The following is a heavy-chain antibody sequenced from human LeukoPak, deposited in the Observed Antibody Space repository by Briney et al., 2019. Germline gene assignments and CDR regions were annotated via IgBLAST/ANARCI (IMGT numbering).Heavy chain of an antibody. J-gene: IGHJ4*02. CDR3: ATLPHYYDSSGYHD. V-gene: IGHV4-59*01. CDR2: IYYSGST. CDR1: GGSISSYY. D-gene: IGHD3-22*01. Sequence: PSETLSLTCTVSGGSISSYYWSWIRQPPGKGLEWIGYIYYSGSTHYNPSLKSRVTISVDTSKNQFSLKLSSVTAADTAVYYCATLPHYYDSSGYHDWGQGTLVTVSS.